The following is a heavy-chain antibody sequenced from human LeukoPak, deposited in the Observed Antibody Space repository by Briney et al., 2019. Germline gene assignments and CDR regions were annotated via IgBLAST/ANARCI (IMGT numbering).Heavy chain of an antibody. Sequence: ASVKVSCKASGYTFTGYYMHWVRQAPGQGLEWMGWINPNSGGTNYAQKFQGRVTMTRDTSISTAYMELSRLRSDDTAVYYCARDKKLKTSGSYYYYYMDVWGKGTTVTVSS. CDR3: ARDKKLKTSGSYYYYYMDV. CDR1: GYTFTGYY. J-gene: IGHJ6*03. CDR2: INPNSGGT. V-gene: IGHV1-2*02. D-gene: IGHD1-26*01.